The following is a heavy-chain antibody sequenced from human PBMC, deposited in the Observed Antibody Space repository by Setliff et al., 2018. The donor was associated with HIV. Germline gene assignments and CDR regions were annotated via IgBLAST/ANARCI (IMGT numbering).Heavy chain of an antibody. CDR3: ARGSTVPFTNSWYYIDY. J-gene: IGHJ4*01. CDR2: INQAGGT. Sequence: SETLSFTCAVYGASLSNCFGTWIRQPPGKGLEWIGEINQAGGTNYNPSLKSRVTISADTSKNQFSLRLTSVTAADSAVYFCARGSTVPFTNSWYYIDYWGRGSPVTVSS. D-gene: IGHD6-13*01. CDR1: GASLSNCF. V-gene: IGHV4-34*01.